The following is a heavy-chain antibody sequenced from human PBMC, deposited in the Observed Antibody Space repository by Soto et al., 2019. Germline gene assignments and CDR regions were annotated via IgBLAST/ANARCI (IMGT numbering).Heavy chain of an antibody. CDR1: GDTFITHS. V-gene: IGHV1-69*04. D-gene: IGHD2-15*01. J-gene: IGHJ6*02. CDR3: AGDQDCIVYNCFGYPEV. CDR2: IIPILGIT. Sequence: QVQLLQSGSLLKRPGSSVKISCQASGDTFITHSLTWVRQAPGQGPEWVGRIIPILGITDYAQKFQGRVTLTADKSTSTAYTAVGSLTSDDTTIYECAGDQDCIVYNCFGYPEVWGSGTRVTTSS.